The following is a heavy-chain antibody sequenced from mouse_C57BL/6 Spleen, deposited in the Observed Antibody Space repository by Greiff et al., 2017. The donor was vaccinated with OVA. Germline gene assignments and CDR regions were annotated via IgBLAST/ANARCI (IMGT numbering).Heavy chain of an antibody. Sequence: QVQLQQSGPELVKPGASVKLSCKASGYTFTSYWMHWVKQRPGQGLEWIGNINPSNGGTNYNEKFKSKATLTVDKSSSTAYMQLSSLTSEDSAVYYCARWHYGSSYWYFDVWGTGTTVTVSS. CDR2: INPSNGGT. CDR1: GYTFTSYW. J-gene: IGHJ1*03. V-gene: IGHV1-53*01. D-gene: IGHD1-1*01. CDR3: ARWHYGSSYWYFDV.